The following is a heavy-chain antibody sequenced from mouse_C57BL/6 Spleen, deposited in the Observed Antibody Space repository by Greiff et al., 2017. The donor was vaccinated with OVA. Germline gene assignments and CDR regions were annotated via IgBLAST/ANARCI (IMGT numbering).Heavy chain of an antibody. J-gene: IGHJ4*01. Sequence: VQLKESGPGLVKPSQSLSLTCSVTGYSITSGYYWNWIRQFPGNKLEWMGYISYDGSNNYNPSLKNRISITRDTSKNQFFLKLNSVTTEDTATYYCASVYSNYDAMDYWGQGTSVTVSS. D-gene: IGHD2-5*01. V-gene: IGHV3-6*01. CDR1: GYSITSGYY. CDR3: ASVYSNYDAMDY. CDR2: ISYDGSN.